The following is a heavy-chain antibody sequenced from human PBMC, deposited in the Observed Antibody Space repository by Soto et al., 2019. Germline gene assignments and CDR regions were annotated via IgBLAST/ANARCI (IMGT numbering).Heavy chain of an antibody. CDR2: IYPGDSDT. CDR1: GYSFTSYW. J-gene: IGHJ6*02. D-gene: IGHD5-18*01. CDR3: ARSSYGNYYYYGMDV. V-gene: IGHV5-51*01. Sequence: GESVKISCXGSGYSFTSYWIGWVRQMPGKGLEWMGIIYPGDSDTRYSPSFQGQVTISADKSISTAYLQWSSLKASDTAMYYCARSSYGNYYYYGMDVWGQGTTVTVSS.